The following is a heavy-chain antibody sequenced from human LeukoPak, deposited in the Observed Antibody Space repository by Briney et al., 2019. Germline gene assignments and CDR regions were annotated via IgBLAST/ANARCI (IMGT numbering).Heavy chain of an antibody. CDR2: ISAYNGNT. V-gene: IGHV1-18*01. J-gene: IGHJ5*02. Sequence: ASVKVSCKASGYTFTSYGISWVRQAPGQGLEWMGWISAYNGNTNYAQKLQGRVIMTTDTSTSTAYMELRSLRSDDTAVYYCAREDYYDSSGYYYTHGFDPWGQGTLVTVSS. D-gene: IGHD3-22*01. CDR3: AREDYYDSSGYYYTHGFDP. CDR1: GYTFTSYG.